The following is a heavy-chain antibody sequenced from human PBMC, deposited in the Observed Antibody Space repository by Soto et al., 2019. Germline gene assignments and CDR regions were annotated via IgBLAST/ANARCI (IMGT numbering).Heavy chain of an antibody. Sequence: SVQVSCKGRGGTFSNHANSWVRQAPGQGLEWMGGIIPIFGTAHYAQKFQGRVTITADESTSTAYMELSSLRSEDTAVYYCASYYHDSSGYYYVVNRTNNDAFDIWGQGTMVTVSS. CDR2: IIPIFGTA. CDR3: ASYYHDSSGYYYVVNRTNNDAFDI. CDR1: GGTFSNHA. D-gene: IGHD3-22*01. J-gene: IGHJ3*02. V-gene: IGHV1-69*13.